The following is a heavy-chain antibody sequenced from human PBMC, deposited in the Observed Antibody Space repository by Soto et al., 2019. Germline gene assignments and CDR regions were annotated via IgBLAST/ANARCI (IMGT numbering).Heavy chain of an antibody. J-gene: IGHJ4*02. Sequence: QVQLQESGPGLVKPSETLSLTCTVSGGSISSYYWSWIRQPPGKGLEWIGYIYYSGSTNYNPSLXRXAXIXXDTSMNQFSLKLSSVTAADTAVYYCARRYGDYFDYWGQGTLVTVSS. CDR2: IYYSGST. V-gene: IGHV4-59*08. CDR3: ARRYGDYFDY. CDR1: GGSISSYY. D-gene: IGHD4-17*01.